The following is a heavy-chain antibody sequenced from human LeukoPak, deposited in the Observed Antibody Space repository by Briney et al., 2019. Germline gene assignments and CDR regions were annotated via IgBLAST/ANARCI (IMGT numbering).Heavy chain of an antibody. CDR1: GYTFTSYD. D-gene: IGHD3-10*01. CDR2: MNPNSGNT. V-gene: IGHV1-8*01. J-gene: IGHJ3*02. CDR3: ARGLSGSGRSGAFDI. Sequence: ASVKVSCKASGYTFTSYDINWVRQAPGQGLEWKGWMNPNSGNTGYAQKFQGRVTMTRNTSISTAYMGLSSLRSEDTAVYYCARGLSGSGRSGAFDIWGQGTMVTVSS.